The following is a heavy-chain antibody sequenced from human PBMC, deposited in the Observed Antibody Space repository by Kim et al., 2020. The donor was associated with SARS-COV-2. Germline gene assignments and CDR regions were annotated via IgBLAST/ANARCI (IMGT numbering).Heavy chain of an antibody. Sequence: GGSLRLSCAASGFTFSIYSIDWVRRAPGKGLEWIIYISSTSRNISYADSVKGRFTVSRDKAENSVYLQMDSLTDEDTAIYYCARVGPRGYTVDYWGQGTPVTVSS. CDR1: GFTFSIYS. V-gene: IGHV3-48*02. D-gene: IGHD5-12*01. CDR2: ISSTSRNI. CDR3: ARVGPRGYTVDY. J-gene: IGHJ4*02.